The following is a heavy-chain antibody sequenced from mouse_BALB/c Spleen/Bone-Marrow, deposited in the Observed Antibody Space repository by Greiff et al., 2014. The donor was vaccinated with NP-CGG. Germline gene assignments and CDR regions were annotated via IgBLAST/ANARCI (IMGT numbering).Heavy chain of an antibody. V-gene: IGHV2-9-2*01. Sequence: QVHVKQSGPGLVAPSQSLSITCTVSGFSLTSYDINWIRQPPGRGLEWLGVIWTGGGTNYNSAFMSRLSISKDNSKSQVFLKMNSLQTDDTAIYYCVREGAYYGDYDWYFDVWGAGTTVTVSS. J-gene: IGHJ1*01. CDR3: VREGAYYGDYDWYFDV. D-gene: IGHD2-13*01. CDR1: GFSLTSYD. CDR2: IWTGGGT.